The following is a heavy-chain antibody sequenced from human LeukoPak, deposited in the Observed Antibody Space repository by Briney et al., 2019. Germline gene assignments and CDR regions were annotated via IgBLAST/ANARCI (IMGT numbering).Heavy chain of an antibody. J-gene: IGHJ4*02. CDR2: ISYDGSNK. CDR1: GFTFSSYA. CDR3: AKDEASYYFDY. V-gene: IGHV3-30*18. Sequence: PGGSLRLSCAASGFTFSSYAMSWVRQAPGKGLEWVAVISYDGSNKYYADSVKGRFTISRDNSKNTLYLQMNSLRAEDTAVYYCAKDEASYYFDYWGQGTLVTVSS.